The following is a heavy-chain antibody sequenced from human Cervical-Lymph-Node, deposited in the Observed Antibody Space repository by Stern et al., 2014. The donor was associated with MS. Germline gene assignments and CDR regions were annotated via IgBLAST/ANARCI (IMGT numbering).Heavy chain of an antibody. V-gene: IGHV1-46*02. Sequence: VQLVESGAEVKKPGASVNISCTASGFAFNVYYIHWARQAPGQGLEWMGMSSTSAGRTTYSPKFQGRVTVTRDTSTTTVYMELSSLRSADTAVYYCARVGIVGARGMDVWGQGTTVTVSS. CDR1: GFAFNVYY. J-gene: IGHJ6*02. CDR2: SSTSAGRT. CDR3: ARVGIVGARGMDV. D-gene: IGHD1-26*01.